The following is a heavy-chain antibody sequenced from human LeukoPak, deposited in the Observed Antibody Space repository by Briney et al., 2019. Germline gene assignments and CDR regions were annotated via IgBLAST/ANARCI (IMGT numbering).Heavy chain of an antibody. CDR3: TRGAGWLIDY. Sequence: PSETLSLTCTVSDDSISDYYRGWIRQPPGKGLEWIGYFYNSGRSTYNPSLKSRVTISADTSKNHFSLKLNSVTTADTAVYYCTRGAGWLIDYWGQGNLVTVSS. CDR1: DDSISDYY. J-gene: IGHJ4*02. V-gene: IGHV4-59*01. D-gene: IGHD3-16*01. CDR2: FYNSGRS.